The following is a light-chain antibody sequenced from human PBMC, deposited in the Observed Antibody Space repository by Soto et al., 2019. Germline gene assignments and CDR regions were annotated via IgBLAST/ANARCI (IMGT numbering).Light chain of an antibody. Sequence: QSVLTQPASVSGSPGQSITISCTGTSSDIGGYDDVSWYQQHPGKVPKLLLYGVTDRPSGVSDRFSGSKSGNVASLTISGLQAEDEADYYCCSYTSDLTPYVFGTGTKLTVL. V-gene: IGLV2-14*03. J-gene: IGLJ1*01. CDR3: CSYTSDLTPYV. CDR1: SSDIGGYDD. CDR2: GVT.